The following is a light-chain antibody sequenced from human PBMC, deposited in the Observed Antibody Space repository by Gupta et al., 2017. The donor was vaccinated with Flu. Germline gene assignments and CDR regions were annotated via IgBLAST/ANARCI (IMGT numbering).Light chain of an antibody. CDR2: DVN. Sequence: QSALTQPRSVSGSPGQSVTISCPGTSSDVGYYNYVSWYQQHPGKAPKLMIYDVNKRPSGVPDRFSGSKSGNTASLTISGLQAEDEADYYCCSYAGSYTFYVFGTGTKVTVL. CDR3: CSYAGSYTFYV. CDR1: SSDVGYYNY. J-gene: IGLJ1*01. V-gene: IGLV2-11*01.